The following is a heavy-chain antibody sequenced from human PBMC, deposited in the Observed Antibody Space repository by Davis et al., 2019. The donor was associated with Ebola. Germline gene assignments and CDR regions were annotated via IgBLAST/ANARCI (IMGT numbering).Heavy chain of an antibody. Sequence: PGGSLRLSCAASGFIFSSYWMHWVRQVPGKGLVWVSRISTDGSGTNYADSVKGRFTISRDNSKNTLYLQMNSLRAEDTAVYYCARDQEISWELLLRVPFDIWGQGTMVTVSS. CDR2: ISTDGSGT. J-gene: IGHJ3*02. CDR1: GFIFSSYW. CDR3: ARDQEISWELLLRVPFDI. D-gene: IGHD1-26*01. V-gene: IGHV3-74*01.